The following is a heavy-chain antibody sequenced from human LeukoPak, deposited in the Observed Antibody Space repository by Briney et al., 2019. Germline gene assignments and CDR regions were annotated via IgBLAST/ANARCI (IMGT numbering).Heavy chain of an antibody. CDR1: GFTISSYE. V-gene: IGHV3-48*03. CDR2: ISSSGSTI. CDR3: AELGITMIGGV. D-gene: IGHD3-10*02. J-gene: IGHJ6*04. Sequence: GGSLRLSCAASGFTISSYEMNWVRQAPGKGLEWVSYISSSGSTIYYADFVKGRFTISRDNAKNSLYLQMNSLRAEDTAVYYCAELGITMIGGVWGKGTTVTISS.